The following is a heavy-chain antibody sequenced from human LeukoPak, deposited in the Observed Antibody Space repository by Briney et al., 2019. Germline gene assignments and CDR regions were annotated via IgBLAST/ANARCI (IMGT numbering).Heavy chain of an antibody. V-gene: IGHV3-21*01. CDR2: ISITGSYI. D-gene: IGHD4-23*01. CDR1: GFTFSDYN. CDR3: AKDSAVVTRYFDY. Sequence: GGSLRLSCVVSGFTFSDYNFNWVRQAPGKGLEWVSSISITGSYIYYADSVTGRFTISRDNAKNSLYLQMNSLRAEDTAVYYCAKDSAVVTRYFDYWGQGTLVTVSS. J-gene: IGHJ4*02.